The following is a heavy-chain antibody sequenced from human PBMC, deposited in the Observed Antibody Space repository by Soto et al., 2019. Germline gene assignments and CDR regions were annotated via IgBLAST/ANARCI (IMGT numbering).Heavy chain of an antibody. CDR2: IYPGDSDT. J-gene: IGHJ4*02. Sequence: PGESLKISCKGSGYSFTTYWIGWVRQMPGKGLEWMGVIYPGDSDTRFSPSFQGQVTISVDTSKNQFSLKLSSVTAADTAVYYCARDLYYYDSSGYWKWWYFDYWGQGTLVTVSS. CDR1: GYSFTTYW. D-gene: IGHD3-22*01. V-gene: IGHV5-51*01. CDR3: ARDLYYYDSSGYWKWWYFDY.